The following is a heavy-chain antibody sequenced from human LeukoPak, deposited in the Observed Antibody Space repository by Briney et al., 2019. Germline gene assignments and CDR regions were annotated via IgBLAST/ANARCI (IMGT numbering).Heavy chain of an antibody. D-gene: IGHD4-17*01. CDR2: INSNGGST. V-gene: IGHV3-64*01. CDR3: ARAPTVTAESAFGY. J-gene: IGHJ4*02. CDR1: GYTFSNYA. Sequence: GGSLRLSCVASGYTFSNYAMHWVRQTPRKGLEYVSGINSNGGSTQYASSVKGRFTISRDNSKDTLYLQMGSLRSEDLAVYYCARAPTVTAESAFGYWGQGTLVTVSS.